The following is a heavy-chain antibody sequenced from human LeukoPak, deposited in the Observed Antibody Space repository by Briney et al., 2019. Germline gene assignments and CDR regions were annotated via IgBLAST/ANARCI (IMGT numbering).Heavy chain of an antibody. V-gene: IGHV1-2*02. D-gene: IGHD3-10*01. J-gene: IGHJ4*02. CDR3: VRDSSVRVGDY. CDR2: INPSSGST. CDR1: GYTFIGYY. Sequence: ASVKVSCKTSGYTFIGYYIHWVRQAPGQGLEWMGWINPSSGSTNYAQKFQGRVTMTRDTSISTAYMEVSRLRFDDTAVYHCVRDSSVRVGDYWGQGTLVTVSS.